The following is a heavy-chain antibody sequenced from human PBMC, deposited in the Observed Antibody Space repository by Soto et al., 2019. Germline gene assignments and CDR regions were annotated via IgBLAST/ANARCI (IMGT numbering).Heavy chain of an antibody. J-gene: IGHJ4*02. Sequence: QLQLQESGPGLVKPSETLSLTCTVSGGSISSSSYYWGWIRQPPGKGLEWIGSIYYSGSTYYNPSLKSRVTISVDTSKNQFSLKLSSVTAADTAVYYCARLVTLAVAGNFDYWGQGTLVTVSS. CDR2: IYYSGST. D-gene: IGHD6-19*01. V-gene: IGHV4-39*01. CDR3: ARLVTLAVAGNFDY. CDR1: GGSISSSSYY.